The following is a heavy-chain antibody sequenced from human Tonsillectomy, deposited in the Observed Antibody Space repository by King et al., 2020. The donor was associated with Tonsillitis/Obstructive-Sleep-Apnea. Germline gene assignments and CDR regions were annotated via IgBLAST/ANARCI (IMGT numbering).Heavy chain of an antibody. D-gene: IGHD5-24*01. J-gene: IGHJ6*03. V-gene: IGHV1-69*01. CDR3: ARGGWLQNYYYMDG. CDR2: IIPIFGTA. CDR1: GCTFSSYA. Sequence: QLVQSGAEVKKPGSSVKVSCKASGCTFSSYAINWVRQAPGQGLEWMGGIIPIFGTANYAQKFQGRVTSTADDATSTAYMELSSMRSEDTAVYYCARGGWLQNYYYMDGWGEGTTVTVSS.